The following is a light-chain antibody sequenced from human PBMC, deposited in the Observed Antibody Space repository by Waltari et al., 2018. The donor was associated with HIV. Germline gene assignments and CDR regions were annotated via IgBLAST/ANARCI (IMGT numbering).Light chain of an antibody. CDR2: SNN. CDR3: SSSAGSRTLKV. Sequence: QSVLTQPPSASGTPGQRVTISCSGSSSNIGSNTVHWYQQLPGTAPKLLIYSNNQRPSGVPDRFSGSKSGTSASLAISGLQSEDEADYYCSSSAGSRTLKVFGGGTQLTVL. V-gene: IGLV1-44*01. CDR1: SSNIGSNT. J-gene: IGLJ3*02.